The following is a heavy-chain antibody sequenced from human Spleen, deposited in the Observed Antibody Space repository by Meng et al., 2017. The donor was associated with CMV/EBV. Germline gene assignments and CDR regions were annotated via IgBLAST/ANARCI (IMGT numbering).Heavy chain of an antibody. V-gene: IGHV5-51*01. Sequence: GSRYRFTLYSIRWVRQMPGKGLEWMRILYPGDSDTRYSPYFQGHVTISADKSISTAYLQWSSLKASDTAMYYCVSTRDPSGSYDDYWGQGTLVTVSS. CDR2: LYPGDSDT. D-gene: IGHD1-26*01. J-gene: IGHJ4*02. CDR3: VSTRDPSGSYDDY. CDR1: RYRFTLYS.